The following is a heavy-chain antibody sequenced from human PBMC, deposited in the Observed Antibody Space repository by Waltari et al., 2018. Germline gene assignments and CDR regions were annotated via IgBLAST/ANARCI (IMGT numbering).Heavy chain of an antibody. J-gene: IGHJ4*02. CDR2: FSGIGGST. CDR3: AIGPWNSXXPVSFDY. V-gene: IGHV3-23*01. D-gene: IGHD5-18*01. CDR1: GFTXSSYA. Sequence: QLLESGGGLVQPGGSLXLSCAASGFTXSSYAXSWVRQAPEKGLEWVSAFSGIGGSTYXADSVKGRXTISXDNXKNTLXLXMNSLRAXXXAVYXCAIGPWNSXXPVSFDYXGQGTLGTVXS.